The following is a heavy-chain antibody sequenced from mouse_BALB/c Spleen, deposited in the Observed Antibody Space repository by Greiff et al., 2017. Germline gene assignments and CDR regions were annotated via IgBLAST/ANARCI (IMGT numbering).Heavy chain of an antibody. Sequence: EVQLVESGGGLVKPGGSLKLSCAASGFTFSSYAMSWVRQTPEKRLEWVASISSGGSTYYPDSVKGRFTISRDNARNILYLQMSSLRSEDTAMYYCERDGYYVEGFDYWGQGTTLTVSS. CDR3: ERDGYYVEGFDY. CDR1: GFTFSSYA. J-gene: IGHJ2*01. D-gene: IGHD2-3*01. V-gene: IGHV5-6-5*01. CDR2: ISSGGST.